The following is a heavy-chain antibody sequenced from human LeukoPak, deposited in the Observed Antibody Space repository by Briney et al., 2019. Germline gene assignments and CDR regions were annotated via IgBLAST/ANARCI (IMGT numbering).Heavy chain of an antibody. CDR2: IYYSGST. J-gene: IGHJ4*02. D-gene: IGHD2-15*01. V-gene: IGHV4-31*03. CDR3: AREALGYCSGGSCGGRVDY. CDR1: GGSISSGDYY. Sequence: PSETLSLTCTVSGGSISSGDYYWSWIRQHPGKGLEWIGYIYYSGSTYYNPSLKSRVTISVDTSKNQFSLKLSSVTAADTAVYYCAREALGYCSGGSCGGRVDYWGQGTLVTVSS.